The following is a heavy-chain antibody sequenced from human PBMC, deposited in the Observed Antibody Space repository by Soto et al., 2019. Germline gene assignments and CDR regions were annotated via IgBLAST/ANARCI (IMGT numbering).Heavy chain of an antibody. CDR1: GYTFTNYG. CDR3: MRDMNANDNGDYVYY. V-gene: IGHV1-18*01. CDR2: ISGYNGNT. Sequence: QGHLVQSGAEVKKPGASVTVSCKASGYTFTNYGISWVRQAPGQGPEWMGWISGYNGNTKYAPMFQGRVTLTSDTSTSTSYIQLRSHRSADTAIYYCMRDMNANDNGDYVYYWGQGTLVTVSS. D-gene: IGHD4-17*01. J-gene: IGHJ4*02.